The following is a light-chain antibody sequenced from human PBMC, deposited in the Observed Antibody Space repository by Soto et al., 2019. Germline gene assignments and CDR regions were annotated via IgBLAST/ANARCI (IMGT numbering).Light chain of an antibody. Sequence: NFILTHPHSVSESPGKTVTISCTGSSGSIASNYVQWYQQRPGSAPTTVIYADNQRFSGVPDRFSGSVDSSSNSASLTISGLKTEDEADYYCQSYDSSNVIFGGGTKLTVL. CDR3: QSYDSSNVI. J-gene: IGLJ2*01. CDR1: SGSIASNY. CDR2: ADN. V-gene: IGLV6-57*02.